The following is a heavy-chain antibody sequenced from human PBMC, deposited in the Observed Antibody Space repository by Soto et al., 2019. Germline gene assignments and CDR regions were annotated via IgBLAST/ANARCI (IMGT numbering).Heavy chain of an antibody. CDR2: ISAYNGNT. J-gene: IGHJ6*03. CDR3: ARAHLVDRTTYYYYMDV. Sequence: QVQLVQSGAEVKKPGASVKVSCKASGYTFTSYGISWVRQAPGQGLEWMGWISAYNGNTNYAQKLQGRVTMTTDTSTITAYMELRSLRSDDTAVYYCARAHLVDRTTYYYYMDVWGKGTTVTVSS. V-gene: IGHV1-18*01. D-gene: IGHD2-8*02. CDR1: GYTFTSYG.